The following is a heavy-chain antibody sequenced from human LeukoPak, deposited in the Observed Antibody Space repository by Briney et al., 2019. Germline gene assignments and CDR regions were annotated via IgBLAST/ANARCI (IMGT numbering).Heavy chain of an antibody. V-gene: IGHV4-59*01. CDR3: ARNNYDFWSGPHPFWFDP. D-gene: IGHD3-3*01. Sequence: SETLSLTCTVSGDSISSYYWSWIRQSPGKGLEWIGYISYSGSTNYNPSLKSRVTISVDTSKNQFSLKLSSVTAADTAVYYCARNNYDFWSGPHPFWFDPWGQGTLVTVSS. CDR2: ISYSGST. CDR1: GDSISSYY. J-gene: IGHJ5*02.